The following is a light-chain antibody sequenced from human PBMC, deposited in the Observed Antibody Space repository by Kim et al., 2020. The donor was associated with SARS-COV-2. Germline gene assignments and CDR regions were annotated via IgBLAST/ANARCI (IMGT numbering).Light chain of an antibody. J-gene: IGKJ1*01. CDR3: HQYYAYPWT. Sequence: ASVGDRVTITCRARQNIDSWLVWYQQKPGTAPKLLIYKASSLKTGVPSRFSGSESGTEFTLTITTLQPDDFVTYYCHQYYAYPWTFGQGTKVDIK. CDR2: KAS. CDR1: QNIDSW. V-gene: IGKV1-5*03.